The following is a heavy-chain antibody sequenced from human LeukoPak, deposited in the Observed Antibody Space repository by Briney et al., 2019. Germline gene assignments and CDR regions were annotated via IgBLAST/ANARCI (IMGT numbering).Heavy chain of an antibody. CDR1: GFAFDDYG. CDR3: ARDPNNYGRLDY. Sequence: GGSLTLSCAASGFAFDDYGMSWVRQVPGRGLEWVSDINWHGDRTAYADSVKGRFTIYKDKAKNSLYLQMNSVRAEDTALYYCARDPNNYGRLDYWGQGTLVAVSS. D-gene: IGHD3-16*01. CDR2: INWHGDRT. V-gene: IGHV3-20*04. J-gene: IGHJ4*02.